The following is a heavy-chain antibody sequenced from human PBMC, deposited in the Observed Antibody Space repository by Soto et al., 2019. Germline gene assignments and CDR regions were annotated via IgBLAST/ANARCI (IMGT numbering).Heavy chain of an antibody. Sequence: SETLSLTCTVSGASLSSGYYYWGWIRHPPGRGLEWIGSIHYSESSYFYPSLQSRVTISLDTSQNQISLNLSSVTGADTAVYYCARSRGTRNRNAFDMWGQGTMITVSS. CDR2: IHYSESS. CDR3: ARSRGTRNRNAFDM. V-gene: IGHV4-39*01. J-gene: IGHJ3*02. D-gene: IGHD1-1*01. CDR1: GASLSSGYYY.